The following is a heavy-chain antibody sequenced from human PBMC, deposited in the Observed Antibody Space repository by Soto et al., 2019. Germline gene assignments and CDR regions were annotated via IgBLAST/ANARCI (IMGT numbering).Heavy chain of an antibody. Sequence: QVQLVQSGAEVKKPGSSVKVSCKASGGTFSIYAISWVRQAAGQVLEWMGGIIPIFGTANYAQKFQGRVTITADESTSTAYMELSSIRPEDTAVYYCARDLGMIAKHWGQGTLVTVSS. V-gene: IGHV1-69*01. D-gene: IGHD3-16*01. CDR2: IIPIFGTA. CDR1: GGTFSIYA. CDR3: ARDLGMIAKH. J-gene: IGHJ4*02.